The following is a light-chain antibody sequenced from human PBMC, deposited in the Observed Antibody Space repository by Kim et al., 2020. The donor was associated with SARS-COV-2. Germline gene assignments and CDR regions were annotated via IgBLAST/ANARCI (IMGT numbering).Light chain of an antibody. V-gene: IGKV3-11*01. CDR1: QSVSIY. J-gene: IGKJ1*01. CDR2: DAS. CDR3: QQRSNWPGT. Sequence: LSPGERATLSSRASQSVSIYLAWYQQKPGQAPRLLIYDASNRATGIPARFSGSGSGTDFTLTISSLEPEDFAVYYCQQRSNWPGTFGQGTKVDIK.